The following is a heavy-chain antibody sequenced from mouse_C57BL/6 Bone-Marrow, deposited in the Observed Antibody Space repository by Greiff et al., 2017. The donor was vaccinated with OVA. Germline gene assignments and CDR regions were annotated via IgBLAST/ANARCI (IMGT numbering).Heavy chain of an antibody. J-gene: IGHJ3*01. CDR1: GYTFTSYG. Sequence: QVQLQQSGAELARPGASVKLSCKASGYTFTSYGISWVKQRTGQGLEWIGEIYPRSGNTYYNEKFKGKATLTADKSSSTAYMELRSLTSEDSAVYYCARSGPYGSGAYWGQGTLVTVSA. CDR3: ARSGPYGSGAY. D-gene: IGHD1-1*01. V-gene: IGHV1-81*01. CDR2: IYPRSGNT.